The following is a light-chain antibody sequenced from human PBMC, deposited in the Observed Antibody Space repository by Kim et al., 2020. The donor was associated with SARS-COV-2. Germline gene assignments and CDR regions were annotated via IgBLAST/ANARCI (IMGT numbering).Light chain of an antibody. CDR3: QQYDDPALT. Sequence: DIQMTQSPSSLSASVGERVTITCQATQDISKSLNWFQQKPGKAPKLLIYDASNLETGVPSRFSRSGSGTDFTFTIISLQSEDIATYYCQQYDDPALTFGGGTKVDIK. CDR1: QDISKS. V-gene: IGKV1-33*01. J-gene: IGKJ4*01. CDR2: DAS.